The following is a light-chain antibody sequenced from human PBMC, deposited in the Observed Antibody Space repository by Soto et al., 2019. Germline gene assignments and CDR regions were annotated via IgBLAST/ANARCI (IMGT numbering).Light chain of an antibody. J-gene: IGKJ2*01. V-gene: IGKV1-39*01. CDR1: QTISTY. CDR3: QQSHSIPYT. CDR2: AAS. Sequence: DIQMTQSPSSLSASVGDRVTITCRASQTISTYLNWYQQKPGKAPKLLIYAASRLQSGVPSRFSGSGSGTDFTLTISSLQLEDFATYYCQQSHSIPYTFGRGRSWRSN.